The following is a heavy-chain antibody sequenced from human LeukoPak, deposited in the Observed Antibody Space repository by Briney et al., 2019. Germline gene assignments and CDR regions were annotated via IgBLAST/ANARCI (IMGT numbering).Heavy chain of an antibody. CDR1: GHTLTELP. J-gene: IGHJ3*02. D-gene: IGHD1-1*01. CDR2: FDPEDGET. CDR3: ATRTTGTTDALDI. V-gene: IGHV1-24*01. Sequence: ASVKVSCKVFGHTLTELPIHWVRQAPGKGLEWVGGFDPEDGETAYAQKFQGRVTMTEDTSTDTAYMEVSGLRSEDTAVYYCATRTTGTTDALDIWGQGTMVTVSS.